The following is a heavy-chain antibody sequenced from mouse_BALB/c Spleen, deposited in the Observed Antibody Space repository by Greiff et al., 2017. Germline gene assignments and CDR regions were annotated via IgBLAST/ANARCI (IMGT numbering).Heavy chain of an antibody. Sequence: QVQLQQSGAELARPGASVQLSCKASGYTFPDYYINWVKQRTGRGLEWIGEIYPGSGNTYYNEKFKGKATLTADKASSTAYMQLSSLTSEDSAVYFFARATTASFDYWGQGTTLTVSS. CDR1: GYTFPDYY. J-gene: IGHJ2*01. CDR3: ARATTASFDY. CDR2: IYPGSGNT. V-gene: IGHV1-77*01. D-gene: IGHD1-2*01.